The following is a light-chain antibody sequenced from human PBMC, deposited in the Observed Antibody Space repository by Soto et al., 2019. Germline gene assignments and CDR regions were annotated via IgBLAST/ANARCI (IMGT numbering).Light chain of an antibody. CDR2: TSS. CDR3: QQASRFPLT. Sequence: DIQMTQSPSSVSASVGDTVTITCRASQSINSWLAWYQQKPGNAPKLLIYTSSTLQTGVPSRFSGSGSGKDLTLTISSLQPEDFATYYCQQASRFPLTFGGGTKVEN. J-gene: IGKJ4*01. CDR1: QSINSW. V-gene: IGKV1D-12*01.